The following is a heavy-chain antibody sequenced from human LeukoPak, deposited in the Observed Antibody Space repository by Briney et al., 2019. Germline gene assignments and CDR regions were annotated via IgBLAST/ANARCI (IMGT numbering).Heavy chain of an antibody. Sequence: PSETLSLTCAVYGGSFSNYYWSWIRQTPGKGWEWIGENNDSRRTNYKPSLMSRVTVSVDTSKNQYSLRLTSVTATDTAVYYCARRWNYGRNYYIDVWGKGATVSVSS. J-gene: IGHJ6*03. CDR2: NNDSRRT. CDR1: GGSFSNYY. V-gene: IGHV4-34*01. CDR3: ARRWNYGRNYYIDV. D-gene: IGHD1-7*01.